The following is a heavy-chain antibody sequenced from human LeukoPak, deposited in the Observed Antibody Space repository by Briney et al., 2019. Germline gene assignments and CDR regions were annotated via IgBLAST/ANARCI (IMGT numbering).Heavy chain of an antibody. D-gene: IGHD2-2*01. J-gene: IGHJ6*03. V-gene: IGHV3-49*04. CDR3: TRDRLVAAYYYYMDV. CDR2: IRSKAYGGTT. Sequence: GRSLRLSCTASGFTFGDYAMSWVRQAPGKGLEWVGFIRSKAYGGTTEYAASVKGRFSISRDDSKSIAYLQMNSLKTEDTAVYYCTRDRLVAAYYYYMDVWGKGTTVTVSS. CDR1: GFTFGDYA.